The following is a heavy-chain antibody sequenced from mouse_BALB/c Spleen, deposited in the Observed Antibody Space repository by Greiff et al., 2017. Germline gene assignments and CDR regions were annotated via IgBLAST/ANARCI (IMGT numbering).Heavy chain of an antibody. V-gene: IGHV1S56*01. CDR1: GYTFTSYY. CDR2: IYPGNVNT. D-gene: IGHD1-1*01. Sequence: VQLQQSGPELVKPGASVRISCKASGYTFTSYYIHWVKQRPGQGLEWIGWIYPGNVNTKYNEKFKGKATLTADKSSSTAYMQLSSLTSEDSAVYFCARDYYGSSGAWFAYWGQGTLVTVSA. CDR3: ARDYYGSSGAWFAY. J-gene: IGHJ3*01.